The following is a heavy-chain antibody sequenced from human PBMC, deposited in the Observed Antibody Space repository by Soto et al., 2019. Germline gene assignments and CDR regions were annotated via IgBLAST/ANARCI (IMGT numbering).Heavy chain of an antibody. V-gene: IGHV3-23*01. CDR1: GFTFSSYA. CDR2: ISGSGGST. D-gene: IGHD2-15*01. Sequence: EVQLLESGGGLVQPGGSLRLSCAASGFTFSSYAMSWVRQAPGKGLEWVSAISGSGGSTYYADSVKGRFTISRDNSKNTLYLQMNSLRAEDTAVYYCANDRNELGYCSGGSCLFDYWGQGTLVTVSS. J-gene: IGHJ4*02. CDR3: ANDRNELGYCSGGSCLFDY.